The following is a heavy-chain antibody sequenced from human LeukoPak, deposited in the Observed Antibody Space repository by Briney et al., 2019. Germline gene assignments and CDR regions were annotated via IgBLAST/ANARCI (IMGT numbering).Heavy chain of an antibody. CDR3: ARVRDYYDSSGYHYYHYGMDV. CDR2: ISSNGYIA. V-gene: IGHV3-64*01. CDR1: GFTCNMYA. D-gene: IGHD3-22*01. J-gene: IGHJ6*02. Sequence: PGGSLRLSGTASGFTCNMYAMHWVRQAPGKGLEYVSSISSNGYIAYYANSVKGRVTISRDNSKNTLYLQMGSLRAEDMAVYYCARVRDYYDSSGYHYYHYGMDVWGQGTTVIASS.